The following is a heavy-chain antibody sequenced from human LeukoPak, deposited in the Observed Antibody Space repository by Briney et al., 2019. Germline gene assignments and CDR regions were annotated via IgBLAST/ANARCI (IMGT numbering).Heavy chain of an antibody. CDR1: GFTFSSYW. CDR3: ARGRVTMVRGDYYYYMDV. V-gene: IGHV3-74*01. Sequence: GGSLRLSCAASGFTFSSYWMHWVRQAPGKGLVWVSRITSDGSSTSYADSVKGRFTISRDNANNTLYLQMNSLRAEDTAVSYCARGRVTMVRGDYYYYMDVWGKGTTVTVSS. CDR2: ITSDGSST. J-gene: IGHJ6*03. D-gene: IGHD3-10*01.